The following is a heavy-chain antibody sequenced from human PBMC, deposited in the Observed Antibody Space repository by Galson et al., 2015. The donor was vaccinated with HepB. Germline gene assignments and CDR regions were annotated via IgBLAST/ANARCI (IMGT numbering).Heavy chain of an antibody. CDR2: ISSSSSYI. D-gene: IGHD4-17*01. CDR3: AREGESLSLYGDSGYFDY. J-gene: IGHJ4*02. V-gene: IGHV3-21*01. CDR1: GFTFSSYS. Sequence: SLRLSCAASGFTFSSYSMNWVRQAPGKGLEWVSSISSSSSYIYYADSVKGRFTISRDNAKNSLYLQMNSLRAEDTAVYYCAREGESLSLYGDSGYFDYWGQGTLVTVSS.